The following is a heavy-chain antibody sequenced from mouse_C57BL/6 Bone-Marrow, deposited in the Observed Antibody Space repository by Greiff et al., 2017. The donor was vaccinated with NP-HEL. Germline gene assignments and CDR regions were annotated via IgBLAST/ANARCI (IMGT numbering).Heavy chain of an antibody. CDR3: ARGDYDVNYAMDY. J-gene: IGHJ4*01. V-gene: IGHV1-42*01. D-gene: IGHD2-4*01. Sequence: VQLQQSGPELVKPGASVKISCKASGYSFTGYYMNWVKQSPEKSLEWIGKINPSTGGTTYNQKFKAKATLTVDKSSSTAYLQLKILTSEDSAVYYCARGDYDVNYAMDYWGQGTSVTVSS. CDR2: INPSTGGT. CDR1: GYSFTGYY.